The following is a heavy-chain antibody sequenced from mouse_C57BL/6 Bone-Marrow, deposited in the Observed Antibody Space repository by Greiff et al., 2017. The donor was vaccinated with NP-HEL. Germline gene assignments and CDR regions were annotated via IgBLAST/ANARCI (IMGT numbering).Heavy chain of an antibody. CDR3: ARSDYYYGSGYEVGDY. Sequence: VQLKESGPVLVKPGASVKMSCKASGYTFTDYYMNWVKQSHGKSLEWIGVINPYNGGTSYNQKFKGKATLTVDKSSSTAYMELNSLTSEDSAVYYWARSDYYYGSGYEVGDYWGQGTTLTVSS. D-gene: IGHD1-1*01. J-gene: IGHJ2*01. CDR1: GYTFTDYY. CDR2: INPYNGGT. V-gene: IGHV1-19*01.